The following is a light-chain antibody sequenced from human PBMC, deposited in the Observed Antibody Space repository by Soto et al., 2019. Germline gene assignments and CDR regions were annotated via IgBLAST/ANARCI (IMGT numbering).Light chain of an antibody. J-gene: IGKJ3*01. V-gene: IGKV1-39*01. CDR3: QKSYSTPVT. CDR2: AAS. Sequence: DIQMTQSPSSLSASVGDRVTITCRASQSISSYLNWYQQKPGKAPKLLIYAASSLQSGVPSRFSCSGSGTDFTLTISSMQPEDFATYYCQKSYSTPVTFGPGTKVDIK. CDR1: QSISSY.